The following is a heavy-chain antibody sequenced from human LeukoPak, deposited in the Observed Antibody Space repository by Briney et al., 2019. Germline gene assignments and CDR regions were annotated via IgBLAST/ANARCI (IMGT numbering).Heavy chain of an antibody. CDR1: GFTFSHYN. V-gene: IGHV3-48*04. CDR2: ISGSGTII. Sequence: GGSLRLSCAASGFTFSHYNMNWVRQAPGKGLEWVSYISGSGTIIYYADSVKGRFTISRDNSKNTLYLQMNSLRAEDTAVYYCAKAIHSSSSGVVDYWGQGTLVTVSS. J-gene: IGHJ4*02. CDR3: AKAIHSSSSGVVDY. D-gene: IGHD6-6*01.